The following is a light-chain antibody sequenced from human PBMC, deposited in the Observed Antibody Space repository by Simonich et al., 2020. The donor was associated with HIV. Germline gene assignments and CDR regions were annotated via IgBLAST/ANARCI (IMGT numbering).Light chain of an antibody. Sequence: DIQMTQSPSSLSASVGDRVTITCRASPSISSYLNWYQQKPGKAPKLLIYAASSLQSGVPSRFSGSGSGTDFALTISSLQPEDFATYYCQKSYSTPLFTFGPGTKVDIK. J-gene: IGKJ3*01. CDR3: QKSYSTPLFT. V-gene: IGKV1-39*01. CDR1: PSISSY. CDR2: AAS.